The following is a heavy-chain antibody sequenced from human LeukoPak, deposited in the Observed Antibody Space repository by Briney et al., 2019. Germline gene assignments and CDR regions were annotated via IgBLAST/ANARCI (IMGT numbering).Heavy chain of an antibody. CDR3: ARNDFGNPDY. Sequence: PGGSLRLSCAASGFTFSSYAMHWVRQAPGKGLEWVAVISYDGSNKYYVDSVKGRFTISRDNSKNALYLQMNSLRAEDTAVYYCARNDFGNPDYWGQGTLVTVSS. J-gene: IGHJ4*02. CDR2: ISYDGSNK. V-gene: IGHV3-30*04. D-gene: IGHD4-17*01. CDR1: GFTFSSYA.